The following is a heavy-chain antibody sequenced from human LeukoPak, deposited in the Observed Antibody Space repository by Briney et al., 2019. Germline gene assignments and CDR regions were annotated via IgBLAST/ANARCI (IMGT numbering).Heavy chain of an antibody. CDR1: GFPFSSYA. CDR3: ANLIAVAQNWFDP. J-gene: IGHJ5*02. Sequence: GGSLRLSCAASGFPFSSYAMSWVRQAPGKGLEWVSAISGSGGSTYYADSVKGRFTISRDNSKNTLYLQMNSLRAEDTAVYYCANLIAVAQNWFDPWGQGTLVTVSS. D-gene: IGHD6-19*01. V-gene: IGHV3-23*01. CDR2: ISGSGGST.